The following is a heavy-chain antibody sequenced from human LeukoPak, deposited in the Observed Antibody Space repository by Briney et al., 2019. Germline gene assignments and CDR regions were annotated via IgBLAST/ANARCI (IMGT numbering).Heavy chain of an antibody. J-gene: IGHJ4*02. V-gene: IGHV4-4*02. CDR3: ARVLFGQTSVYFVKHFDY. Sequence: SETLSLTCAVSGGSISGSNWWGWVRQPPGKGLEWIGEIYHAGSTNDNPSLKSRVTISVDTSKNQFSLKLTSVTAADTAVYYCARVLFGQTSVYFVKHFDYWGPGTLVTVSS. CDR1: GGSISGSNW. CDR2: IYHAGST. D-gene: IGHD3-22*01.